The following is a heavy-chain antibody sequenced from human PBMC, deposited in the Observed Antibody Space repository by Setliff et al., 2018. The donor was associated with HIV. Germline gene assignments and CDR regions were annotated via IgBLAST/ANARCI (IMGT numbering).Heavy chain of an antibody. J-gene: IGHJ4*02. D-gene: IGHD3-16*01. V-gene: IGHV4-4*07. CDR1: GASISSNY. CDR2: LHISGNS. Sequence: PSETLSLTCNVSGASISSNYWSWIRQAAGKGLEWVGRLHISGNSNYSPSLKSRVNMSIDTSKNQFSLKVLSVTAADTAVYYCAREGGTDRYFDYWGPGTPGTVSS. CDR3: AREGGTDRYFDY.